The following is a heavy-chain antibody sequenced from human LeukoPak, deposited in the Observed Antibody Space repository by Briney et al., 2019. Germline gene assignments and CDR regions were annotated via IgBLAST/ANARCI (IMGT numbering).Heavy chain of an antibody. V-gene: IGHV3-23*01. D-gene: IGHD4/OR15-4a*01. Sequence: GRSLRLSCAASGFTFSTYAVTWARQAPGKGLEWVSSITGSGAGTSAADSVTGRFSISRDNSKSTLYLQMNSLRVEHTAVYYCAKAGLVRGGALDSWGQGTLVTVSS. CDR2: ITGSGAGT. J-gene: IGHJ4*02. CDR3: AKAGLVRGGALDS. CDR1: GFTFSTYA.